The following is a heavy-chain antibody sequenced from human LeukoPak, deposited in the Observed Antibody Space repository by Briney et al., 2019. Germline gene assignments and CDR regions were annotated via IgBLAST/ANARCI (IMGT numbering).Heavy chain of an antibody. J-gene: IGHJ5*02. CDR2: IYHSGST. CDR1: GYSISSGYY. CDR3: ARRGYCSSTSCYEYWFDP. Sequence: SETLSLTCAVSGYSISSGYYWGWIRQPPGKGLEWIGSIYHSGSTYYNPSLKSRVTISVDTSKSQFSLKLSSVTAADTAVYYCARRGYCSSTSCYEYWFDPWGQGTLVTVSS. V-gene: IGHV4-38-2*01. D-gene: IGHD2-2*01.